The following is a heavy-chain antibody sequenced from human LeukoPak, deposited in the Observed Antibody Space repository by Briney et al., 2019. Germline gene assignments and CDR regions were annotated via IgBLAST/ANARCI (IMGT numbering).Heavy chain of an antibody. J-gene: IGHJ4*02. V-gene: IGHV4-59*08. CDR2: ISDSGST. D-gene: IGHD5-12*01. CDR1: GGSISSYY. Sequence: SETLSLTCTVSGGSISSYYWSWVRQFPGKGLEWIGYISDSGSTNYSPSLESRVTISVDTSKNKFFLILSSVTAADTAVYYCARRGGTVVGDTGYHYWYFDNWGQGTLVSVSS. CDR3: ARRGGTVVGDTGYHYWYFDN.